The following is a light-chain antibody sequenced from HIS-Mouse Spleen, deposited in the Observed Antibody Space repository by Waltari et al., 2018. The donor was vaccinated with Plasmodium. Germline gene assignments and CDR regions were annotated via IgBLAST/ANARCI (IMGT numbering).Light chain of an antibody. V-gene: IGLV2-23*03. CDR2: EGS. J-gene: IGLJ2*01. Sequence: QSALTQPASVSGSPGPSIPIPCTGTSRDVGSFNLFPWYQQHPGKAPKLMIYEGSKRPSGVSNRFSGSKSGNTASLTISGLQAEDEADYYCCSYAGSSTFVVFGGGTKLTVL. CDR1: SRDVGSFNL. CDR3: CSYAGSSTFVV.